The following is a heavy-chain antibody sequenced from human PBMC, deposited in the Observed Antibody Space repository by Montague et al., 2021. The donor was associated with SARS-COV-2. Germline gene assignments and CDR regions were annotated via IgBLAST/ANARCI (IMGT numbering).Heavy chain of an antibody. D-gene: IGHD3-10*01. J-gene: IGHJ4*02. Sequence: SETLSLTCSVSSGSIISSGYYWGWIRQPPGEELEWIGNIYYSGATYYNPSLQSRGTISADTSKNHLSLRLSSVTAADTAVYFCARGMIRGVTTPFDYWGQGSQVTVSS. V-gene: IGHV4-39*02. CDR2: IYYSGAT. CDR1: SGSIISSGYY. CDR3: ARGMIRGVTTPFDY.